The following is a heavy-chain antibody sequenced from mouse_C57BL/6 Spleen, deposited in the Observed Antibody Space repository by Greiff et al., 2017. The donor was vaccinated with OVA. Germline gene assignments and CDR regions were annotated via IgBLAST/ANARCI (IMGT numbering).Heavy chain of an antibody. CDR1: GFTFSDYG. J-gene: IGHJ1*03. Sequence: EVNVVESGGGLVKPGGSLKLSCAASGFTFSDYGMHWVRQAPEKGLEWVAYISSGSSTIYYADTVKGRFTISRDNAKNTLFLQMTSLRSEDTAMYYCARPDYGSHWYFDVWGTGTTVTVSS. CDR3: ARPDYGSHWYFDV. D-gene: IGHD1-1*01. CDR2: ISSGSSTI. V-gene: IGHV5-17*01.